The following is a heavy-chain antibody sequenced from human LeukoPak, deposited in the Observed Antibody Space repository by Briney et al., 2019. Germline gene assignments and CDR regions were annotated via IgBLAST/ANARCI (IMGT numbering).Heavy chain of an antibody. CDR1: GGSISSSSYY. CDR2: IYYSGST. Sequence: PSETLSLTCTVSGGSISSSSYYWGWIRQPPGKGLEWIGSIYYSGSTYYNPSLKSRVTISVDTSKNQFSLKLSSVTAADTAVYYCARDYGSGYCSSTSCFPDYGMDVWGQGTTVTVSS. D-gene: IGHD2-2*03. CDR3: ARDYGSGYCSSTSCFPDYGMDV. J-gene: IGHJ6*02. V-gene: IGHV4-39*07.